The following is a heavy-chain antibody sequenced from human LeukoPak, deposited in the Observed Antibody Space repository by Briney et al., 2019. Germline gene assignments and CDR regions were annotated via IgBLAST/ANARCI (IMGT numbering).Heavy chain of an antibody. Sequence: PGGSLRLSCAASGFTFSSYSMNWVRQAPGKGLEWVSSISSSSSYIYFADSVKSRFTISRDNAKNSLYLQMNSLRAEDTAVYYCARGTPGLGYDYWGQGTLVTVSS. CDR3: ARGTPGLGYDY. V-gene: IGHV3-21*01. CDR1: GFTFSSYS. CDR2: ISSSSSYI. D-gene: IGHD3-22*01. J-gene: IGHJ4*02.